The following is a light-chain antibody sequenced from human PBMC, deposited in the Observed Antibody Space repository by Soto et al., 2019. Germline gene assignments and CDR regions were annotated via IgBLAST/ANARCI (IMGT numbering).Light chain of an antibody. V-gene: IGKV1-27*01. CDR2: AVS. CDR1: QAIVVY. J-gene: IGKJ4*01. Sequence: DIQVTQSPSSLPASLGDRVTITFRANQAIVVYFGWFHQQPGKVPKLLIYAVSALQSGVPSQFSGRGSGKNFNPAISSREREDIAAYFCQKYNSAPLTFGGGTKVDI. CDR3: QKYNSAPLT.